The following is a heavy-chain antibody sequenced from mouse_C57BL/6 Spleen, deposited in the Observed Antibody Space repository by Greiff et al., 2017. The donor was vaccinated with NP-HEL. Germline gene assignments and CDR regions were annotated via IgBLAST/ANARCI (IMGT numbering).Heavy chain of an antibody. J-gene: IGHJ1*03. Sequence: QVQLQQPGAELVMPGASVKLSCKASGYTFTSYWMHWVKQRPGQGLEWIGEIDPSDSYTNYNQKFKGKSTLTVDKSSSTAYMQLSSLTSEDSAVYYCALNYYYGVWGTGTTVTVSS. D-gene: IGHD1-1*01. V-gene: IGHV1-69*01. CDR2: IDPSDSYT. CDR3: ALNYYYGV. CDR1: GYTFTSYW.